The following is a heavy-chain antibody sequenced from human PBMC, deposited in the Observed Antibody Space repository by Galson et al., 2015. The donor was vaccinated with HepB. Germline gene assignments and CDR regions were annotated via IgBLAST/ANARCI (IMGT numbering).Heavy chain of an antibody. V-gene: IGHV1-46*03. Sequence: SVKVSCKAAGYTFTKYYIHWVRQAPGQGLEWMGAINPSGGTTNYAQKFQGRVTMTRDTSTSTAYLELSSLRSEDTAVYYCARGAYDFLTIYHLDYWGQGTLVTVSS. D-gene: IGHD3/OR15-3a*01. CDR1: GYTFTKYY. CDR3: ARGAYDFLTIYHLDY. CDR2: INPSGGTT. J-gene: IGHJ4*02.